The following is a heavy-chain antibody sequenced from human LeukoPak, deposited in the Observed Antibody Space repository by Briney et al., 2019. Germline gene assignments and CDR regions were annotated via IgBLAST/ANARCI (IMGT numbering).Heavy chain of an antibody. V-gene: IGHV4-34*01. D-gene: IGHD6-6*01. Sequence: SETLSLTCAVYGGSFSGYYWSWIRQPPGKGLGWIGEINHSGSTNYNPSLKSRVTISVDTSKNQFSLKLSSVTAADTAVYYCARAPGYSSSSGGLDPWGQGTLVTVSS. CDR3: ARAPGYSSSSGGLDP. CDR1: GGSFSGYY. CDR2: INHSGST. J-gene: IGHJ5*02.